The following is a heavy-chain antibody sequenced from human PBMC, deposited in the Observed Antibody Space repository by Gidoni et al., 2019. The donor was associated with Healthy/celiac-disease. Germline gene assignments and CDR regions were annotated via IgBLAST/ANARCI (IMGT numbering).Heavy chain of an antibody. CDR1: GFTFSSYS. Sequence: EVQLVGSGGGLVKPGGSLRLSCAASGFTFSSYSMNWVRQAPGKRLEWVSSISSSSSYIYYADSVKGRFTISRDNAKNSLYLQMNSLRAEDTAVYYCARDRFYYDFWSGYPFDYWGQGTLVTVSS. D-gene: IGHD3-3*01. CDR2: ISSSSSYI. J-gene: IGHJ4*02. V-gene: IGHV3-21*01. CDR3: ARDRFYYDFWSGYPFDY.